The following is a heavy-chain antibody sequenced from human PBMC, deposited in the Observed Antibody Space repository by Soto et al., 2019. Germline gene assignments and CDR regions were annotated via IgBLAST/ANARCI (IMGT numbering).Heavy chain of an antibody. CDR3: AREYCSSTSCLNWFDP. J-gene: IGHJ5*02. D-gene: IGHD2-2*01. V-gene: IGHV3-23*01. Sequence: GGSLRLSXAASGFTFSSYAMTWVRQAPGKGLEWVSSISGSGISTYYADSVKGRFTISRDNSKNTLYLQMNSLRAEDTAVYYCAREYCSSTSCLNWFDPWGQGTLVTVSS. CDR1: GFTFSSYA. CDR2: ISGSGIST.